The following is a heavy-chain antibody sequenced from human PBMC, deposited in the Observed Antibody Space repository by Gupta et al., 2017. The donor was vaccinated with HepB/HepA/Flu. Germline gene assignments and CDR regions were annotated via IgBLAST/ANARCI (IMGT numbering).Heavy chain of an antibody. Sequence: EVQLLESGGGLVQPGGSLRLSCAASGFTFISYAMSWVRQAPGKGLEWVSASSGSGGSTYYADSVKGRGTISRDNSKNTLYRQMNSLRAEDTAVYYGAKGDRDDFWSGYLYYFDYWGQGTLVTVSS. J-gene: IGHJ4*02. V-gene: IGHV3-23*01. CDR3: AKGDRDDFWSGYLYYFDY. CDR2: SSGSGGST. CDR1: GFTFISYA. D-gene: IGHD3-3*01.